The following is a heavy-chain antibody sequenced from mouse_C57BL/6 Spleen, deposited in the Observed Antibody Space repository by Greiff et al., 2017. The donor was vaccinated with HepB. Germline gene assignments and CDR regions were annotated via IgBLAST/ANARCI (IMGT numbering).Heavy chain of an antibody. V-gene: IGHV1-55*01. CDR2: IYPGSGST. J-gene: IGHJ2*01. CDR1: GYTFTSYW. D-gene: IGHD2-5*01. CDR3: ARFSNYYFDY. Sequence: QVQLQQPGAELVKPGASVKMSCKASGYTFTSYWITWVKQRPGQGLEWIGDIYPGSGSTNYHEKFKSKATLTVDTSSSTAYMQLSSLTYEDSAVYYCARFSNYYFDYWGQGTTLTVSS.